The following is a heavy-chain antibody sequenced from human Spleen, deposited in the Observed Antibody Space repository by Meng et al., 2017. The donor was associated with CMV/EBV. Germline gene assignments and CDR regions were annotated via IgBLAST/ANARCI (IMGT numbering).Heavy chain of an antibody. Sequence: GGSLRLSCAASGFTFSSYAMSWVRQAPGKGLEWVSAISGSGGSTYYADSVKGRFTISRDNSKNTLYLQMNSLRAEDTAVYYCAKDRPPIVVVPAATFDYWGQGTLVTVSS. CDR1: GFTFSSYA. CDR3: AKDRPPIVVVPAATFDY. D-gene: IGHD2-2*01. V-gene: IGHV3-23*01. CDR2: ISGSGGST. J-gene: IGHJ4*02.